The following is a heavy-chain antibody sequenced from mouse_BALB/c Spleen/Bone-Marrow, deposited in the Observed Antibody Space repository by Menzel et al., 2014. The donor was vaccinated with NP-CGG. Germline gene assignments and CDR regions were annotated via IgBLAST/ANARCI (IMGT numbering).Heavy chain of an antibody. D-gene: IGHD2-2*01. CDR2: ITSGDSYT. CDR1: GFPFSNYD. V-gene: IGHV5-9*02. J-gene: IGHJ3*01. Sequence: EVKLMESGGGLVKPGGSLKPSCAASGFPFSNYDMSWVRQTPEKRLEWVATITSGDSYTYYPDSVKGRFTISRDNARNTLYLQMSSLRSEDTALYYCARQDGYDGTWFAYWGQGTLVTVSA. CDR3: ARQDGYDGTWFAY.